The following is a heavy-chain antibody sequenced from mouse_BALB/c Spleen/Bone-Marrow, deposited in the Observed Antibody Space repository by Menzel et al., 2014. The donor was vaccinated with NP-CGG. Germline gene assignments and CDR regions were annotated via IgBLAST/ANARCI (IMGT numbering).Heavy chain of an antibody. Sequence: VHLQQSVTVLARPGASVKMSCKASGYTFTSYWMHWVKQRPGQGLEWIGAIYPGNSDTGYNQKFKGKAKLTAVTSTSTAYMELSSLTNEDSAVYYCTRYPYYYGSRNYYAMDYWGQGTSVTVSS. CDR3: TRYPYYYGSRNYYAMDY. CDR1: GYTFTSYW. J-gene: IGHJ4*01. D-gene: IGHD1-1*01. CDR2: IYPGNSDT. V-gene: IGHV1-5*01.